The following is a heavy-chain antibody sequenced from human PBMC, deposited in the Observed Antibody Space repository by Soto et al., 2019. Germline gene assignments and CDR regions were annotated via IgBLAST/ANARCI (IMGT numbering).Heavy chain of an antibody. CDR1: GYSISSGYY. CDR2: IYHSGST. Sequence: SETLSLTCTVSGYSISSGYYWGWIRQPPGKGLEWIGSIYHSGSTYYNPSLKSRVTISVDTSKNQFSLKLSSMTAADTAVYYCATHGLGYCSGGSCYPGDNWFDPWGQGTLVTVSS. J-gene: IGHJ5*02. V-gene: IGHV4-38-2*02. CDR3: ATHGLGYCSGGSCYPGDNWFDP. D-gene: IGHD2-15*01.